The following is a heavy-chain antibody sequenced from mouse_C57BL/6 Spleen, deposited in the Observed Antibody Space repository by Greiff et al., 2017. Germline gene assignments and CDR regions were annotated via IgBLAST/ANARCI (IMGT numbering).Heavy chain of an antibody. Sequence: EVQRVESGGGLVKPGGSLKLSCAASGFTFSSYTMSWVRQTPEKRLEWVATISGGGGNTYYPDSVKGRFTISRDNAKNTLYLQMSSLRSEDTALYYCARHPQYAMDYWGQGTSVTVSS. CDR1: GFTFSSYT. V-gene: IGHV5-9*01. CDR2: ISGGGGNT. CDR3: ARHPQYAMDY. D-gene: IGHD3-1*01. J-gene: IGHJ4*01.